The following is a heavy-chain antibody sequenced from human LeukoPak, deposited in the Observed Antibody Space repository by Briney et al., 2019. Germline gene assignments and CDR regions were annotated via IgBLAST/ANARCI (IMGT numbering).Heavy chain of an antibody. Sequence: SETLSLTCTVSCGSISSTTYYWGWIRQPPGKGLERIGSIYYSGSTYYNPSVKSRVTVSGDTSKNQVSLKLSSVTAADTAVYYCARSPGTVFDFWGQGTLVTVSS. CDR1: CGSISSTTYY. CDR3: ARSPGTVFDF. CDR2: IYYSGST. D-gene: IGHD4-17*01. J-gene: IGHJ4*02. V-gene: IGHV4-39*01.